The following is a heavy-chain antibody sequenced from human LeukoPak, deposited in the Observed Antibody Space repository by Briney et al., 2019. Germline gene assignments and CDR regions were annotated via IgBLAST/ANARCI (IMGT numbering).Heavy chain of an antibody. CDR2: IIPIFGTA. Sequence: ASVKVSCKASGGTFISYAISWVRQAPGQGLEWMGGIIPIFGTANYAQKFQGRVTITADESTSTAYMELSSLRSEDTAVYYCAKELDDILTGYYAFDIWGQGTMVTVSS. D-gene: IGHD3-9*01. V-gene: IGHV1-69*01. CDR1: GGTFISYA. J-gene: IGHJ3*02. CDR3: AKELDDILTGYYAFDI.